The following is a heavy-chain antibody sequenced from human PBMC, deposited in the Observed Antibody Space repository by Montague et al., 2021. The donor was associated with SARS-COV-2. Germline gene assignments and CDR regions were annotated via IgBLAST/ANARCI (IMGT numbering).Heavy chain of an antibody. CDR2: INPNGDT. Sequence: SETLSLTCTVSGGSISTYPWSWIRQPPGKGLEWIGRINPNGDTTYNPSLKSRVTMSVDTSKNQFSLKLTSVTAADTAMYYCARGSGHYYIPFDIWGQGTLVTVSS. D-gene: IGHD3-22*01. J-gene: IGHJ4*02. CDR3: ARGSGHYYIPFDI. V-gene: IGHV4-4*07. CDR1: GGSISTYP.